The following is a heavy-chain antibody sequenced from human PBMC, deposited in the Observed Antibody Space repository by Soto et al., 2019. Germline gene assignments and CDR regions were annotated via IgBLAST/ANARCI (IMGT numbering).Heavy chain of an antibody. CDR1: GGTFSSYA. V-gene: IGHV1-69*05. D-gene: IGHD5-18*01. Sequence: SVKVSCKASGGTFSSYAISWVRQAPGQGLEWMGGIIPIFGTANYAQKFQGRVTMTTDTSTSTAYMELRSLRSDDTAVYYCARFMNSYGYSALGYWGQGTLVTVS. CDR3: ARFMNSYGYSALGY. J-gene: IGHJ4*02. CDR2: IIPIFGTA.